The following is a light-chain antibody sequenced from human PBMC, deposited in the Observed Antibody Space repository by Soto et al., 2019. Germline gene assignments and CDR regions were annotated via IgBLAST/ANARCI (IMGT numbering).Light chain of an antibody. Sequence: QSVLAQPPSASGTPGQRVTISCTGRSSNIGSNYVYWYQQLPGTAPKLLIYRNNQRPSGVPDRFSGSKSGTSASLAISGLRPEDEADYYCAAWDYSLSGAVFGGGTQLTVL. CDR3: AAWDYSLSGAV. CDR1: SSNIGSNY. J-gene: IGLJ7*01. V-gene: IGLV1-47*01. CDR2: RNN.